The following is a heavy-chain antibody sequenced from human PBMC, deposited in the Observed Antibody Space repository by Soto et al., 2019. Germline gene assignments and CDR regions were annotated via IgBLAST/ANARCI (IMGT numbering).Heavy chain of an antibody. CDR2: IYAGDSDT. Sequence: PGESLKISCKGYGYSFTTYWIGWVRQIPGKGLEWMGIIYAGDSDTRYSPSFQGQVTISVDESISTAYLQWSSLKASDTAMYYCVRGVHLTAADAFDVWGQGTMVTVS. CDR3: VRGVHLTAADAFDV. D-gene: IGHD1-1*01. V-gene: IGHV5-51*01. J-gene: IGHJ3*01. CDR1: GYSFTTYW.